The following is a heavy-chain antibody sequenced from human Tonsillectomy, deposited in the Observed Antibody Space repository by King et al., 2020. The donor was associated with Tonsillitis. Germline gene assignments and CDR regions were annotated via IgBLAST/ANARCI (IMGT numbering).Heavy chain of an antibody. CDR1: GGSIINYY. V-gene: IGHV4-59*01. CDR3: ARGSRGEGAGFDP. J-gene: IGHJ5*02. CDR2: IYYSGST. Sequence: VQLQESGPGLVKPSETLSLTCTVSGGSIINYYWSWIRQPPGKGLEWIGYIYYSGSTNYNPSLKSRVTISVDTSKNPFSLKLTSVTAADTAVYYCARGSRGEGAGFDPWGQGTLVTVSS. D-gene: IGHD3-10*01.